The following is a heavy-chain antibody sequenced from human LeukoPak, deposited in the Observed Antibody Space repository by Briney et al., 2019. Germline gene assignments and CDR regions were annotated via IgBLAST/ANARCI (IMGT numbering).Heavy chain of an antibody. D-gene: IGHD6-6*01. V-gene: IGHV3-48*01. CDR3: AREEQLGPFDY. CDR1: GFTLSSYS. Sequence: GGSLRLSCAASGFTLSSYSMNWVRQAPGKGLEWVSYISSSSSTIYYADSVKGRFTISRDNAKNSLYLQMNSLRAEDTAVYYCAREEQLGPFDYWGQGTLVTVSS. J-gene: IGHJ4*02. CDR2: ISSSSSTI.